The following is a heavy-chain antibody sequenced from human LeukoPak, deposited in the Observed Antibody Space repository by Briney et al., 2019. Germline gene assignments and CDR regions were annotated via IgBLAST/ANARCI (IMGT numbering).Heavy chain of an antibody. CDR2: TYAGGST. CDR3: ARGGDAYNPFDY. J-gene: IGHJ4*02. D-gene: IGHD5-24*01. V-gene: IGHV3-66*02. Sequence: GGSLRLSCAASGVSVSGYHMSWIRQAPGKGLEWVSVTYAGGSTYYADSVKGRFTISRNNSKNTVYLQMNGLRPEDTAVYLCARGGDAYNPFDYWGQGTLVTVSS. CDR1: GVSVSGYH.